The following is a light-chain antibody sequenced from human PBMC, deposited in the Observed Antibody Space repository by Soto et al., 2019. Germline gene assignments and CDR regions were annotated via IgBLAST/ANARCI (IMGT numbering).Light chain of an antibody. CDR2: GAS. J-gene: IGKJ1*01. Sequence: EIVLTQSPGTLSLSPGETATLSCRASQIISSSYLAWYQQKPGQAPRLLTYGASSRDTGIPDRFSGSGSGTDFTLTISRLEPEDFAVYYCQQYGSSPWTLGQGTKVEIK. V-gene: IGKV3-20*01. CDR3: QQYGSSPWT. CDR1: QIISSSY.